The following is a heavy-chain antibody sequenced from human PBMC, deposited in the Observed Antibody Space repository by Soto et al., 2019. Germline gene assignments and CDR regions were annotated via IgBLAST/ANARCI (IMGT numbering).Heavy chain of an antibody. D-gene: IGHD6-13*01. CDR1: GFLLSTSEVA. CDR2: IYWDDDK. V-gene: IGHV2-5*02. CDR3: VYRLEGGKLQPKFAY. J-gene: IGHJ4*02. Sequence: QITLKESGHTLVRPTQTLTLTCTFSGFLLSTSEVAVGWIRQPLGKALEWLALIYWDDDKRYRPSLKSRLTIMKDISKNHLVLTMTNTDPIDTATYYCVYRLEGGKLQPKFAYWGQGSLVTVSS.